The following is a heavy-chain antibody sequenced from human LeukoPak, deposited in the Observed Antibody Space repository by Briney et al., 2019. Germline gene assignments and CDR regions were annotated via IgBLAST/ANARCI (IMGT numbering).Heavy chain of an antibody. D-gene: IGHD3-3*01. Sequence: PSQTLSLTCTVSGGSISSGSYYWSWIRQPAGKGPEWIGRIYTSGSTNYNPSLKSPVTISVDTSKNQFSLKLSSVTAADTAVYYCAGQGYDFWSGYRYYVDYWGQGTLVTVSS. CDR3: AGQGYDFWSGYRYYVDY. CDR2: IYTSGST. J-gene: IGHJ4*02. V-gene: IGHV4-61*02. CDR1: GGSISSGSYY.